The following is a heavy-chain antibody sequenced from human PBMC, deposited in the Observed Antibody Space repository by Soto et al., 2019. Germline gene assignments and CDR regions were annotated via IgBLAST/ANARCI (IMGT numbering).Heavy chain of an antibody. V-gene: IGHV3-30*04. D-gene: IGHD2-15*01. CDR1: GFTFSIYA. CDR2: ISFDGKKI. CDR3: ARTDLYCRGRNCFSGDYAMDV. Sequence: GGSLRLSCTASGFTFSIYAMHWVRQAPGKGLDWVSSISFDGKKIDYAGSVRGRFTISRDNSQNTLYLQMDSLTTEDTAVYYCARTDLYCRGRNCFSGDYAMDVWGQGTTVTVSS. J-gene: IGHJ6*02.